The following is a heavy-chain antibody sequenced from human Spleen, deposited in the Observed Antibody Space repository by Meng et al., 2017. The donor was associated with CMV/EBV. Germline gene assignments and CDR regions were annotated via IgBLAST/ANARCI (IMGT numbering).Heavy chain of an antibody. CDR2: ISWNSGSI. J-gene: IGHJ6*02. Sequence: GGSLRLSCAASGFTFDDYAMHWVRQAPGKGLEWGSGISWNSGSIGYADSVKGRFTISRDNAKNSLYLQMNSLRAEDTALYYCAKDMLVAAADNGGRHYYYGMDVWGQGTTVTVSS. D-gene: IGHD6-13*01. CDR3: AKDMLVAAADNGGRHYYYGMDV. CDR1: GFTFDDYA. V-gene: IGHV3-9*01.